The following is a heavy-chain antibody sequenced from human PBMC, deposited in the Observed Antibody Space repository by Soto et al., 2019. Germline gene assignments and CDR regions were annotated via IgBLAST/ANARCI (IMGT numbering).Heavy chain of an antibody. J-gene: IGHJ4*02. Sequence: QITLKESGPTLVRPTQTLTLTCTFSGFSLSATGAGVAWIRQPPGKALAWLALIYWDDDTFYSQSLKTRLTIPQDTSQNPVVPTMTNLDPVDTATYYCAPCGPEGSFDSWGQGTLVPVSS. CDR2: IYWDDDT. CDR3: APCGPEGSFDS. CDR1: GFSLSATGAG. V-gene: IGHV2-5*02.